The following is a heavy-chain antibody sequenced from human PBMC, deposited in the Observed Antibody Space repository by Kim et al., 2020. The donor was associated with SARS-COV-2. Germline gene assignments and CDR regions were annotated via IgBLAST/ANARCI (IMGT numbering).Heavy chain of an antibody. Sequence: SETLSLTCAVYGGSFSGYYWSWIRQPPGKRLEWIGEINHSGSTNYNPSLKSRVTISVDTSKNQFSLKLSSVTAADTAVYYCARGGAGRMVGYYYYGLDVWGQGTTVTVSS. D-gene: IGHD6-19*01. V-gene: IGHV4-34*01. CDR3: ARGGAGRMVGYYYYGLDV. J-gene: IGHJ6*02. CDR1: GGSFSGYY. CDR2: INHSGST.